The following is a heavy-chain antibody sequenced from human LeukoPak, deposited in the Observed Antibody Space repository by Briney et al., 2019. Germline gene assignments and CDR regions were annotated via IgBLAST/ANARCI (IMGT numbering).Heavy chain of an antibody. J-gene: IGHJ4*02. CDR1: GYSISSGYY. Sequence: SETLSLTCTVSGYSISSGYYWGWIRQPPGKGLEWIGSIYHSGSTYYNPSLKSRVTMSVDTSNNRFSLKLSSVTAADTAVYYCARHVAASSGYFDYWGQGTLVTVSS. CDR3: ARHVAASSGYFDY. D-gene: IGHD3-22*01. V-gene: IGHV4-38-2*02. CDR2: IYHSGST.